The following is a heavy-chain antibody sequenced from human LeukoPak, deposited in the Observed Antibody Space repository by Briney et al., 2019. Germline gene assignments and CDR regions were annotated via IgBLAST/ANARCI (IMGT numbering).Heavy chain of an antibody. D-gene: IGHD5-12*01. CDR1: GYTFTSYG. CDR3: ARVLPSQGYDWAFDI. V-gene: IGHV1-18*01. J-gene: IGHJ3*02. Sequence: ASVKVSCKASGYTFTSYGISWVRQAPGQGLEWMGWISAYNGNTNYAQKLQGRVTMTTDTSTSTVYMELRSLRSDDTAVYYCARVLPSQGYDWAFDIWGQGTMVTVSS. CDR2: ISAYNGNT.